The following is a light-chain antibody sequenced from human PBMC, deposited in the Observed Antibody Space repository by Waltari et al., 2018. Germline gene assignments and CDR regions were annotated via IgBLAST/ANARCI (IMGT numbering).Light chain of an antibody. CDR1: NIEDKR. V-gene: IGLV3-21*02. CDR3: QVWDSTSDHVV. Sequence: YVLTQPPSVSVAPGQTAKITWGGDNIEDKRVNWYKQSPGQAQELVVYDDSDRPSGIPGRFSGSNSGKATLTISRVEAGDEADYYCQVWDSTSDHVVFGGGTKLTVL. J-gene: IGLJ2*01. CDR2: DDS.